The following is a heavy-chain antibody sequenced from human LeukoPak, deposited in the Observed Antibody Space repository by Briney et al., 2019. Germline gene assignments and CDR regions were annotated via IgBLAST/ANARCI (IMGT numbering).Heavy chain of an antibody. V-gene: IGHV4-59*08. CDR1: GGSISSYY. CDR2: IYYSGST. CDR3: ARHLVRYFDWLLLPFDY. J-gene: IGHJ4*02. Sequence: SETLSLTCTVSGGSISSYYWSWIRQPPGKGLEWIGYIYYSGSTNHNPSLKSRVTISVDTSKNQLSLKLSSVTAADTAVYYCARHLVRYFDWLLLPFDYWGQGTLVTVSS. D-gene: IGHD3-9*01.